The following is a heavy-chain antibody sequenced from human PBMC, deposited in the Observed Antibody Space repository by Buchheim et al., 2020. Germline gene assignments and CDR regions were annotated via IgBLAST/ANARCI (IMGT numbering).Heavy chain of an antibody. Sequence: QVQLVESGGGVVQPGRSLRLSCAASGFTFSSYGMHWVRQAPGKGLEWVAVISYDGSNKYYADSVKGRFTISRDNSKNTLYLQMNSLRAEDTAVYYCAKDQERYCSGGSCYEHDYWGQGTL. CDR3: AKDQERYCSGGSCYEHDY. CDR2: ISYDGSNK. V-gene: IGHV3-30*18. CDR1: GFTFSSYG. J-gene: IGHJ4*02. D-gene: IGHD2-15*01.